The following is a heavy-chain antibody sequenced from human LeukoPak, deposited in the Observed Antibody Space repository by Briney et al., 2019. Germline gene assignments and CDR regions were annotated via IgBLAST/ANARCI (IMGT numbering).Heavy chain of an antibody. CDR1: GYTFTSYG. V-gene: IGHV1-18*01. J-gene: IGHJ4*02. Sequence: ASVKVSCKASGYTFTSYGISWVRQAPRQGLEWMGWISAYNGNTNYAQKLQGRVTMSTDTSTSTAYMELRSLRSDDTAVYYCATGGYCSGGSCLYLDYWGQGTLVTVSS. D-gene: IGHD2-15*01. CDR2: ISAYNGNT. CDR3: ATGGYCSGGSCLYLDY.